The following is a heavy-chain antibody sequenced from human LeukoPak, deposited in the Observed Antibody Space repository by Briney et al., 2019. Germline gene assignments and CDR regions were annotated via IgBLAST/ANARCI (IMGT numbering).Heavy chain of an antibody. Sequence: ASVKVSCKASGYTFTSYGISWVRQAPGQGLEWMGWISAYNGNTNYAQKLQGRVTMTTDTSTSTAYMELRSLRSDDTAVYYCAREAYYYDSSGYYYVGIDYWGQGTLVTVSS. CDR2: ISAYNGNT. D-gene: IGHD3-22*01. CDR3: AREAYYYDSSGYYYVGIDY. CDR1: GYTFTSYG. V-gene: IGHV1-18*01. J-gene: IGHJ4*02.